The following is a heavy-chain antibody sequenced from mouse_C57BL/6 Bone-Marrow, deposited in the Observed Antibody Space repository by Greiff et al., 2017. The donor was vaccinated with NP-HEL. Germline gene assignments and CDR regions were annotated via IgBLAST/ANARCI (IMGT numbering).Heavy chain of an antibody. D-gene: IGHD3-3*01. CDR3: ARHGGPWFAY. J-gene: IGHJ3*01. CDR2: ISNGGGST. CDR1: GFTFSDYY. V-gene: IGHV5-12*01. Sequence: EVQRVESGGGLVQPGGSLKLSCAASGFTFSDYYMYWVRQTPEKRLEWVAYISNGGGSTYYPDTVKGRFTISRDNAKNTLYLQMSRLKSEVTAMYYCARHGGPWFAYWGQGTLVTVSA.